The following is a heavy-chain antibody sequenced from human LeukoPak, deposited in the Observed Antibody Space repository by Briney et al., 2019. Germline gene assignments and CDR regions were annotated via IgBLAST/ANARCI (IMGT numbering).Heavy chain of an antibody. J-gene: IGHJ4*02. CDR1: GFTFGSYS. Sequence: PGGSLRLSCSASGFTFGSYSMNWARQAPGKGLEWVSSISSSSSYIYYADSVKGRFTISRDNAKNSLYLQMNSLRAEDTAVYYCARVNTDYWGQGTLVTVSS. CDR3: ARVNTDY. CDR2: ISSSSSYI. V-gene: IGHV3-21*01.